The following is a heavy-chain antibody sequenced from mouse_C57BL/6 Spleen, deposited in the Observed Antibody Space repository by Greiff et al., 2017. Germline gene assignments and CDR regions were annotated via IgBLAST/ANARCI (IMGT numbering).Heavy chain of an antibody. J-gene: IGHJ4*01. D-gene: IGHD1-1*01. CDR1: GYTFTSYW. CDR3: ARGDYGSSYNAMDY. V-gene: IGHV1-72*01. Sequence: VKLQESGAELVKPGASVKLSCKASGYTFTSYWMHWVKQRPGRGLEWIGRIDPNSGGTKYNEKFKSKATLTVDKPSSTAYMQLSSLTSEDSAVYYCARGDYGSSYNAMDYWGQGTSVTVSS. CDR2: IDPNSGGT.